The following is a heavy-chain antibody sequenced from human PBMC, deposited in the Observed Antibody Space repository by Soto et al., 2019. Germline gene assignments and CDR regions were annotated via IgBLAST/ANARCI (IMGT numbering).Heavy chain of an antibody. CDR3: ERGMRATGNFDY. V-gene: IGHV1-69*06. J-gene: IGHJ4*02. D-gene: IGHD2-8*01. CDR1: GGTFSSYA. Sequence: SVKVSCKASGGTFSSYAISWVRQAPGQGLEWMGGIIPIFGTANYAQKFQGRVTITADKSTSTAYMELSSLRSEDTAVYYCERGMRATGNFDYWGQGTLVTVSS. CDR2: IIPIFGTA.